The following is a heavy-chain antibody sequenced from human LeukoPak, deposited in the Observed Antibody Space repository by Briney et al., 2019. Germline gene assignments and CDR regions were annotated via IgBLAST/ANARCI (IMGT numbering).Heavy chain of an antibody. J-gene: IGHJ4*02. V-gene: IGHV4-30-4*08. CDR1: GGSISSGDYY. CDR2: IYYSGST. D-gene: IGHD5-18*01. Sequence: SETLFLTCTVSGGSISSGDYYWSWIRQPPGKGLEWIGYIYYSGSTYYNPSLKSRVTISVDTSKNQFSLKLSSVTAADTAVYYCARDGGYSYGLFDYWGQGTLVTVSS. CDR3: ARDGGYSYGLFDY.